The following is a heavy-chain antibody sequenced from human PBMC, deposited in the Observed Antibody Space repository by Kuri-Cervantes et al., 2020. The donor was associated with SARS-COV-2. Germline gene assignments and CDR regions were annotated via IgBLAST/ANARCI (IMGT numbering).Heavy chain of an antibody. Sequence: ASVKVSCKVSGYTLTELSMHWVRQAPGKGLEWMGWISASNGNTNYAQSLQGRVTITTYSSTSTAYLELRNLRSDDTAVYYCARAGAEVTSHFDYWGQGTLVTVSS. CDR2: ISASNGNT. CDR3: ARAGAEVTSHFDY. J-gene: IGHJ4*02. V-gene: IGHV1-18*01. D-gene: IGHD2-21*02. CDR1: GYTLTELS.